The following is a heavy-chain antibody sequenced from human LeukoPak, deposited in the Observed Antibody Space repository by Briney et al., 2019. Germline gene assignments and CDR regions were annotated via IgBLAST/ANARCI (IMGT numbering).Heavy chain of an antibody. CDR1: GFTFSSFW. CDR2: IKTDGSST. J-gene: IGHJ6*02. V-gene: IGHV3-74*01. D-gene: IGHD2-15*01. Sequence: GGSLRLSCLASGFTFSSFWMHWVRQTPGKGLVWVSRIKTDGSSTDYADSVKGRFTISRDNARNTLYLQMDSLRVEDTAVYYCARERLVVVGDAYYYYGMDVWGQGTTVTVSS. CDR3: ARERLVVVGDAYYYYGMDV.